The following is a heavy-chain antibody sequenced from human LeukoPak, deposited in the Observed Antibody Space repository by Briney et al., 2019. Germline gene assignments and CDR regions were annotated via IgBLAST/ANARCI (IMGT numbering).Heavy chain of an antibody. V-gene: IGHV3-9*01. CDR2: ISWNSGSI. CDR3: AKSPPGIAAAGPHYFDY. J-gene: IGHJ4*02. Sequence: GGSLRLSCAASGFTFDDYAMHWVRQAPVKGLEWVSGISWNSGSIGYADSVKGRFTISRDNAKNSLYLQMNSLRAEDTALYYCAKSPPGIAAAGPHYFDYWGQGTLVTVSS. D-gene: IGHD6-13*01. CDR1: GFTFDDYA.